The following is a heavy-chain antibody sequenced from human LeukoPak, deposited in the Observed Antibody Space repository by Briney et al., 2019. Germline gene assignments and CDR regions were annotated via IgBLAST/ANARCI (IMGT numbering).Heavy chain of an antibody. CDR3: ARGRAHYYDSSGYYYPFDY. J-gene: IGHJ4*02. V-gene: IGHV4-4*07. D-gene: IGHD3-22*01. CDR2: IYTSGSTNSGST. Sequence: SETLSLTCTVSGGSISSYFWSWIRQPAGKGLEWIGRIYTSGSTNSGSTNYNPSLKSRVTMSVDTSKNQFSLKLSSVTAADTAVYYCARGRAHYYDSSGYYYPFDYWGQGTLVTVSS. CDR1: GGSISSYF.